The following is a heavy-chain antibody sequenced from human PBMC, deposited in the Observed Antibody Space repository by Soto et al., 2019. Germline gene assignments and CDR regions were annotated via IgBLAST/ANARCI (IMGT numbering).Heavy chain of an antibody. J-gene: IGHJ4*02. CDR3: ARMSPRDGYKKVFDY. CDR1: GFSLSNARMG. CDR2: IFSNDEK. V-gene: IGHV2-26*01. Sequence: SGPTLVNPTETLTLTCTVSGFSLSNARMGVSWIRQPPGKALEWLAPIFSNDEKSYSTSLKSRLTISKDTSKSQVVLTMTNMDPVDTATYYCARMSPRDGYKKVFDYWGQGTLVTVSS. D-gene: IGHD5-12*01.